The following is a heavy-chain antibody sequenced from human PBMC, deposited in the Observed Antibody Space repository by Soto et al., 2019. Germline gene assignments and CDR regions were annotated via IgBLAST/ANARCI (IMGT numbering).Heavy chain of an antibody. CDR3: ARVEGIAVAGPLDY. Sequence: SVKVSCKASGGTFSSYAISWVRQAPGQGLEWMGGIIPIFGTANYAQKFQGRVTITADESTSTAYMELSSLRSEDTAVYYCARVEGIAVAGPLDYWGQGTLVTVSS. CDR2: IIPIFGTA. CDR1: GGTFSSYA. V-gene: IGHV1-69*13. J-gene: IGHJ4*02. D-gene: IGHD6-19*01.